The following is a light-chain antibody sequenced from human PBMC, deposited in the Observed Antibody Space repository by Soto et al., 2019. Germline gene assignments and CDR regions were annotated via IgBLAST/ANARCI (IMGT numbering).Light chain of an antibody. CDR3: CSYTSTSTWV. V-gene: IGLV2-14*03. CDR1: SSDVGGYKH. J-gene: IGLJ3*02. Sequence: QSALTQPASVSGSPGQSITISCTGTSSDVGGYKHVSWYQQHPGKVPKVIIYDVSNRPSGVSNRFSGSKSGNTASLTISGLRAEDEADYYCCSYTSTSTWVFGRGTKLTVL. CDR2: DVS.